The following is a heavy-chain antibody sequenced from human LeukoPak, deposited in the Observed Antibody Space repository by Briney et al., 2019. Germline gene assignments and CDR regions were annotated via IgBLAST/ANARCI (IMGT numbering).Heavy chain of an antibody. D-gene: IGHD1-26*01. J-gene: IGHJ4*02. CDR3: ATHLGSYFDY. CDR2: ISYDGSNK. V-gene: IGHV3-30*03. Sequence: PGRSLRLSCAASGFTFSSYGMHWVRQAPGKGLEWVAVISYDGSNKYYADSVKGRFTISRDNSKNTLYLQMNSLRAEDTAVYYCATHLGSYFDYWDQGTLVTVSS. CDR1: GFTFSSYG.